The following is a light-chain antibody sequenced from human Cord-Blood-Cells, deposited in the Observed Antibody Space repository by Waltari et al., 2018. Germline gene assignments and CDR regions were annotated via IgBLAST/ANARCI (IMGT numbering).Light chain of an antibody. CDR3: QAYDSSNRV. CDR2: EDN. CDR1: SGSIASHY. J-gene: IGLJ3*02. V-gene: IGLV6-57*01. Sequence: NFMLTQPHSVSESPGKTVTISCTRSSGSIASHYVQWYQQRPGSSPTTVIYEDNQSPSGVPDRFAGSIDSSSNAASLTISGLKTEDEADYYLQAYDSSNRVCGGGTKLTVL.